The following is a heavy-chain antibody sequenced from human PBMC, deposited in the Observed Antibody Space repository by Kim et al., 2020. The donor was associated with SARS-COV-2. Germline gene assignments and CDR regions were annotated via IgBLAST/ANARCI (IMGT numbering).Heavy chain of an antibody. CDR2: IYYSGST. CDR3: ARGGSSSYPSPYYYYGMDV. CDR1: GGSISSYY. V-gene: IGHV4-59*08. J-gene: IGHJ6*02. D-gene: IGHD6-13*01. Sequence: SETLSLTCTVSGGSISSYYWSWIRQPPGKGLEWIGYIYYSGSTNYNPSLKSRVTISVDTSKNQFSLKLSSVTVADTAVYYCARGGSSSYPSPYYYYGMDVWGQGTTVTVSS.